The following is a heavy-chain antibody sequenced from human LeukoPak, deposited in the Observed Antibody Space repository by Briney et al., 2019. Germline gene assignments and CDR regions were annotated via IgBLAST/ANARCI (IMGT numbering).Heavy chain of an antibody. Sequence: GGSLRLSCAASGFTFSSYAMHWVRQAPGKGLEWVAVISYDGSNKYYADSVKGRFTFSRDNSKNTLYLQMNSLRAEDTAVYYCARDPKNYIVAAGHFDYWGQGTLVTVSS. CDR3: ARDPKNYIVAAGHFDY. CDR1: GFTFSSYA. CDR2: ISYDGSNK. D-gene: IGHD6-13*01. J-gene: IGHJ4*02. V-gene: IGHV3-30-3*01.